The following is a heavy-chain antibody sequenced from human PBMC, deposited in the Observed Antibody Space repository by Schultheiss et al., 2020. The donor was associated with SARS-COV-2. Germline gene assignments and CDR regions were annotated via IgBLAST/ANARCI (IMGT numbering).Heavy chain of an antibody. J-gene: IGHJ4*02. Sequence: SETLSLTCAVYGGPFSGAYWSWIRQPPGKGLEWIGEINHSGSTNYNPSLKSRVTISVDTSKNQFSLKLTSVTAADTAIYYCARETLGYCSGGSCYWLGISEDWGQGTLVTVSS. CDR2: INHSGST. V-gene: IGHV4-34*01. CDR3: ARETLGYCSGGSCYWLGISED. CDR1: GGPFSGAY. D-gene: IGHD2-15*01.